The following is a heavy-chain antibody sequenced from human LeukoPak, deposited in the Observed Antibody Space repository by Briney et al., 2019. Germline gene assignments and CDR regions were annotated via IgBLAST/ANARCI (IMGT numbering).Heavy chain of an antibody. CDR3: ARDFKGRERQLDYYYYYMDV. CDR1: GGSISSYY. J-gene: IGHJ6*03. V-gene: IGHV4-59*01. CDR2: IYYSGST. D-gene: IGHD6-6*01. Sequence: SETPSLTCTVSGGSISSYYWSWIRQPPGKGLEWIGYIYYSGSTNYNPSLKSRVTISVDTPKNQFSLKLSSVTAADTAVYYCARDFKGRERQLDYYYYYMDVWGKGTTVTVSS.